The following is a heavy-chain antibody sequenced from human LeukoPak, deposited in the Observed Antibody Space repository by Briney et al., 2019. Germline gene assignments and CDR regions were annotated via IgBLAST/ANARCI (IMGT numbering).Heavy chain of an antibody. V-gene: IGHV4-39*01. CDR2: IYSSVST. CDR3: ARHRGWSYFDY. CDR1: GGSINSSNYY. Sequence: PSETLSLTCTVSGGSINSSNYYWGWIRQPPGKGLEWMGSIYSSVSTYYNPSLKSRVTISVDTSKNQFSLRLTSVTAADTAVYFCARHRGWSYFDYWGQGTLVTVSS. D-gene: IGHD6-19*01. J-gene: IGHJ4*02.